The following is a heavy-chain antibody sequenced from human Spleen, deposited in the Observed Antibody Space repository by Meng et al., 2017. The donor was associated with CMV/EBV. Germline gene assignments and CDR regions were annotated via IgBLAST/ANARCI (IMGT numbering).Heavy chain of an antibody. D-gene: IGHD1-26*01. V-gene: IGHV3-21*01. CDR3: AREGGTYHFDY. CDR1: GFTFSDHY. Sequence: GESLKISCAASGFTFSDHYMDWVRQAPGKGLEWVSSISSSSDYIYYADSVKGRFTISRDNAKNSLYLQMNSLRAEDTAVYYCAREGGTYHFDYWGQGTLVTVSS. J-gene: IGHJ4*02. CDR2: ISSSSDYI.